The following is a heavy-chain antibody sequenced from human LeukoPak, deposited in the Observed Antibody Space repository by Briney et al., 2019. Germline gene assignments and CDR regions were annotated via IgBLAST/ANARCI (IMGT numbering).Heavy chain of an antibody. CDR2: IYTSGST. Sequence: TSSETLSLTCTVSGGSISTGSYYWSWIRQPAGKGLEWIGRIYTSGSTNYNPSLKSRVTISVDTSKNQFSLKLSSETAADTAVYYCARDRYCSSTSCYNFDYWGQGTLVTVSS. CDR1: GGSISTGSYY. J-gene: IGHJ4*02. V-gene: IGHV4-61*02. D-gene: IGHD2-2*02. CDR3: ARDRYCSSTSCYNFDY.